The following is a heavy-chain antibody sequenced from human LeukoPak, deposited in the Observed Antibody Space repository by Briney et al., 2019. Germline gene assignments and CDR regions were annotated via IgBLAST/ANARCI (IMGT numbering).Heavy chain of an antibody. CDR1: GYTFTSYS. D-gene: IGHD6-6*01. V-gene: IGHV7-4-1*02. Sequence: VSVKVSCKASGYTFTSYSMNWVRQAPGQGLEWLGWINTNTGNPTYAQGFTGRFVFSLDTSVTTAYLQISSLKTEDTAVYYCARVGGQLVRVYYYGMDVWGQGTTVTVSS. CDR3: ARVGGQLVRVYYYGMDV. CDR2: INTNTGNP. J-gene: IGHJ6*02.